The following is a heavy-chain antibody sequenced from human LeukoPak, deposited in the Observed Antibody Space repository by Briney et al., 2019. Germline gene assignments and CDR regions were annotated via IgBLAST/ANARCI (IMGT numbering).Heavy chain of an antibody. D-gene: IGHD3-16*01. CDR2: IYYNGNT. V-gene: IGHV4-31*03. J-gene: IGHJ4*02. CDR3: ARAMGITLDY. Sequence: SQTLSLTCTVSGDSISNGGYYWSWIRQHPGKGLERIGYIYYNGNTYYNPSLKSRVTISLDTSKNRFSLKLSSVTAADTAMFYCARAMGITLDYWGQGTLVTVSS. CDR1: GDSISNGGYY.